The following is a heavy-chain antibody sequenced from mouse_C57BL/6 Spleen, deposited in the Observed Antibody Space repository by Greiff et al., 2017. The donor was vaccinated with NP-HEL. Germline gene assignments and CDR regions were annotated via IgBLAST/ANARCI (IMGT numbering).Heavy chain of an antibody. V-gene: IGHV1-82*01. D-gene: IGHD2-3*01. Sequence: QVQLKESGPELVKPGASVKISCKASGYAFSSSWMNWVKQRPGKGLEWIGRIYPGDGDTNYNGKFKGKATLTADKSSSTAYMQLSSLTSEDSAVYFCASDGFLFAYWGQGTLVTVSA. CDR1: GYAFSSSW. J-gene: IGHJ3*01. CDR3: ASDGFLFAY. CDR2: IYPGDGDT.